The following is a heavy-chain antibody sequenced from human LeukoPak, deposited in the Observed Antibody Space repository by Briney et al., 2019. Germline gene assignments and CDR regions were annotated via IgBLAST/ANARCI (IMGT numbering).Heavy chain of an antibody. CDR1: GGSFSGYY. V-gene: IGHV4-34*01. D-gene: IGHD2-21*02. J-gene: IGHJ6*02. CDR2: INHSGST. CDR3: ARDYRVHIVVVTAIPYMDV. Sequence: SETLSLTCAVYGGSFSGYYWSWIRQPPGKGLEWIGEINHSGSTNYNPSLKSRVTISVDTSKNQFSLKLSSVTAEDTAVYYCARDYRVHIVVVTAIPYMDVWGQGTTVTVSS.